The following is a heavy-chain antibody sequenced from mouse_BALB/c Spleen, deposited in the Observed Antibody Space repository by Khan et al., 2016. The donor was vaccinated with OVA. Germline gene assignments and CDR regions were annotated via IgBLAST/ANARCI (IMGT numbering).Heavy chain of an antibody. J-gene: IGHJ3*01. CDR3: AREGYYGNHRDWFDY. Sequence: VQLQQSGPELVKPGASVRISCKASGYTFTNYYIHWVKQRPGQGLEWIGWIYPGNVNTKYNEKFKGKATLTADKSSSTAYMQLSSLTSEDSAVYFCAREGYYGNHRDWFDYWGQGTLVTVSA. D-gene: IGHD2-1*01. V-gene: IGHV1S56*01. CDR1: GYTFTNYY. CDR2: IYPGNVNT.